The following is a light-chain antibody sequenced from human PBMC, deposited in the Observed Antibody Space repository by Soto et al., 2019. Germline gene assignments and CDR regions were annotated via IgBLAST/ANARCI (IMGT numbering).Light chain of an antibody. J-gene: IGKJ1*01. CDR1: QDISNY. V-gene: IGKV1-33*01. Sequence: DIQMTQSPSSLSASVGDRVTITCESSQDISNYLNWYQQKPGKAPKLLIYDASNLEVGVPSRFSGSGSGTDFTLTISGLQSEDFAVYYCQQYDYWPCTFGQGTKVDIK. CDR3: QQYDYWPCT. CDR2: DAS.